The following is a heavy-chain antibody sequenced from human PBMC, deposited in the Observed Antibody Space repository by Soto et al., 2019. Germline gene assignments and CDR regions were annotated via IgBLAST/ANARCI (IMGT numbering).Heavy chain of an antibody. V-gene: IGHV4-34*01. CDR3: ASDPRYFDPTGFDP. CDR2: INHSGST. J-gene: IGHJ5*02. CDR1: GGSFSGYY. Sequence: PSETLSLTCAVYGGSFSGYYWSWIRQPPGKGLEWIGEINHSGSTNYNPSLKSRVTISVDTSKNQFSLKLSSVTAADTAVYYCASDPRYFDPTGFDPWGQGTLVTVSS. D-gene: IGHD3-9*01.